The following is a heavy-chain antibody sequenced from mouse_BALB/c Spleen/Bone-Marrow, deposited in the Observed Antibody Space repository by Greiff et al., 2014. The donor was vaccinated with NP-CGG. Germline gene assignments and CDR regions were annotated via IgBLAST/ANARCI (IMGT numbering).Heavy chain of an antibody. CDR1: GFNIKDTY. Sequence: EVQLVESGAELVKPRASVKLSCTASGFNIKDTYMHWVKQRPEQGLEWIGRIDPANGNTKYDPKFQGKATITADTSSNTAYLQLSSLTSEDTAVYYCATGFAYWGQGTLVTVSA. J-gene: IGHJ3*01. V-gene: IGHV14-3*02. CDR2: IDPANGNT. CDR3: ATGFAY.